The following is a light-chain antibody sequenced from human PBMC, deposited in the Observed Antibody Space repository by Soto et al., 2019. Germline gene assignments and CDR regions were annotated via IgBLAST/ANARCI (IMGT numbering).Light chain of an antibody. CDR1: SGHSSYI. CDR3: ETWDSNTRV. Sequence: QSVLTQSSSASASLGSSVKLTCTLSSGHSSYIIAWHQQQPGKAPRYLMKLGGSGSFNKWSGVPDRFSGSSSGADRYLTISNLQFEDEADYYCETWDSNTRVFGGGTKLTVL. J-gene: IGLJ3*02. V-gene: IGLV4-60*02. CDR2: LGGSGSF.